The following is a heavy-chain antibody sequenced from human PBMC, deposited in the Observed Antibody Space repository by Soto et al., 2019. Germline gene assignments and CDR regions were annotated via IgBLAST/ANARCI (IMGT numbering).Heavy chain of an antibody. CDR1: GGSISSYY. CDR2: IYYSGST. V-gene: IGHV4-59*01. Sequence: SETLSLTCTVSGGSISSYYWSWIRQPPGKGLEWIGYIYYSGSTNYNPSLKSRVTISVDTSKNQFSLKLSSVTAADTAVYYCASTRFYSSGWYSSPVFDYWGQGTLVTVSS. D-gene: IGHD6-19*01. J-gene: IGHJ4*02. CDR3: ASTRFYSSGWYSSPVFDY.